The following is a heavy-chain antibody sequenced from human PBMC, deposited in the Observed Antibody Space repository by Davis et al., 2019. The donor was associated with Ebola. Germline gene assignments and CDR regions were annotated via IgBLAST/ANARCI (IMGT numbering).Heavy chain of an antibody. V-gene: IGHV3-48*04. Sequence: CAASGFTFSSYSMNWVRQAPGKGLEWVSYISSSSSTIYYADSVKGRFTISRDNAKNSLYLQMNSRRAEETAVYYCARDLGGFNDNWGQGTLVTVSS. CDR2: ISSSSSTI. J-gene: IGHJ4*02. CDR1: GFTFSSYS. CDR3: ARDLGGFNDN.